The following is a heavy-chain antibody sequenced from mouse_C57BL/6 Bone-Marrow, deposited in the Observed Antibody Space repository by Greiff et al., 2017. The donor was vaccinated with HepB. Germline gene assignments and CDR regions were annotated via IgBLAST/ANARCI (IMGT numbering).Heavy chain of an antibody. V-gene: IGHV8-8*01. CDR3: ARMITTVVATDY. Sequence: VKLQESGPGILQPSQTLSLTCSFSGFSLSTFGMGVGWIRQPSGKGLEWLAHIWWDDDKYYNPALKSRLTISKDTSKNQVFLKIANVDTADTATYYCARMITTVVATDYWGQGTTLTVSS. J-gene: IGHJ2*01. CDR2: IWWDDDK. CDR1: GFSLSTFGMG. D-gene: IGHD1-1*01.